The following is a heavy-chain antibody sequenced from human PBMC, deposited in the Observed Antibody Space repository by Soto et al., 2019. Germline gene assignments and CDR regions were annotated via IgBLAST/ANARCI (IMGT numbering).Heavy chain of an antibody. Sequence: GGSLRLSCAASGFTFSNYGMHWVRQAPGKGLEWVAVISYDGSNKYYADSVKGRFTISRDNSKNTLYLQMNSLRAEDTAVYYCAKDPSITIFGVGNWFDPWGQGTLVTVSS. J-gene: IGHJ5*02. V-gene: IGHV3-30*18. D-gene: IGHD3-3*01. CDR1: GFTFSNYG. CDR2: ISYDGSNK. CDR3: AKDPSITIFGVGNWFDP.